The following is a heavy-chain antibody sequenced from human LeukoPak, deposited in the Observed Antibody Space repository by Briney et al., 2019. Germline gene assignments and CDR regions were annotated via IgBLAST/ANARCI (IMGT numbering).Heavy chain of an antibody. V-gene: IGHV1-46*01. Sequence: GASVKVSCKASGNTFTSYYMHWVRQPPGQGLEWMGIINPSGGSTSYAQKFQGRVTMTRDTSTSTVYMELSSLRSEDTAVYYCAAGLWWSRIEPWGQGTLVTVSS. D-gene: IGHD4/OR15-4a*01. CDR1: GNTFTSYY. CDR2: INPSGGST. J-gene: IGHJ5*02. CDR3: AAGLWWSRIEP.